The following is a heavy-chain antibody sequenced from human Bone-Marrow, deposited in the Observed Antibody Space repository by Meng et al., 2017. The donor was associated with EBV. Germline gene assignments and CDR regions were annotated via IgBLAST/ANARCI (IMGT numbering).Heavy chain of an antibody. CDR2: IDHSGST. CDR3: ARDISGTIDY. D-gene: IGHD3-10*01. Sequence: ADPGLCQPSGTLYLTCGVSVGSISSSNWWSWVRQPPGKGLEWIGEIDHSGSTNYNPSLKSRVTISIDKSKNQFSLKLSSVTAADTAVYYCARDISGTIDYWGQGTLVTVSS. V-gene: IGHV4-4*02. CDR1: VGSISSSNW. J-gene: IGHJ4*02.